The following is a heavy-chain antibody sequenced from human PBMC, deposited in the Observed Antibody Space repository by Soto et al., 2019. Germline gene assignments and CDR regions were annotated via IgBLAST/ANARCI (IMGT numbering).Heavy chain of an antibody. CDR1: GFTFSSHA. Sequence: PGGSLRLSCAASGFTFSSHAMGWVRQAPGKGLEWVSAISANGGSAFYGDSVKGRFTISRDNSKNTLYLQMYSLRVEDTAGYYCARISTVSSNFDYWGQGTLVTVPQ. CDR3: ARISTVSSNFDY. V-gene: IGHV3-23*01. CDR2: ISANGGSA. J-gene: IGHJ4*02. D-gene: IGHD6-6*01.